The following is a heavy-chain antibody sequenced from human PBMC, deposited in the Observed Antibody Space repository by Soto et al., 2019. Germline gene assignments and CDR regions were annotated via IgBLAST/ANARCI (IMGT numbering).Heavy chain of an antibody. CDR3: ARGFATIGTRFDP. CDR2: IKQDGSEK. V-gene: IGHV3-7*01. J-gene: IGHJ5*02. D-gene: IGHD1-1*01. CDR1: GFTFSSYW. Sequence: GGSLRLSCAASGFTFSSYWMSWVRQAPGKGLEWVANIKQDGSEKDYVDSVKGRFTISRDNAKNSLYLQMNSLRAEDTAVYYCARGFATIGTRFDPWGQGTLVTVSS.